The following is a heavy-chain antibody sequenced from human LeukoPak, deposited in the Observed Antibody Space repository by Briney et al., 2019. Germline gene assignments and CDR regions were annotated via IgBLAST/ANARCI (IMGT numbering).Heavy chain of an antibody. J-gene: IGHJ4*02. CDR3: AKALGDYYFDY. V-gene: IGHV3-23*01. Sequence: GGSLRLSCAASGFTFNGYAMSWVRQAPGKGLEWVSSISAGGGSPYYADSVKGRFTISRDNSKNTLYLQMNSLRVEDTAVYYCAKALGDYYFDYWGQGTLVTVSS. CDR2: ISAGGGSP. CDR1: GFTFNGYA.